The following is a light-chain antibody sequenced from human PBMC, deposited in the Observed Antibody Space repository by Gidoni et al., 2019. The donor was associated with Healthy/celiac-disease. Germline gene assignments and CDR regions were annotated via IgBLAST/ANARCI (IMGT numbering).Light chain of an antibody. CDR1: SSDVGSYNL. J-gene: IGLJ1*01. CDR3: CSYAGSRTFV. V-gene: IGLV2-23*01. CDR2: EGS. Sequence: QSALTQPASVSGSPGQSITISCTGTSSDVGSYNLVSWYQQHPGKPPKFMIYEGSKRPSGISNRFSGSKSGNTASLTISGLQAEDEADYYCCSYAGSRTFVFGTGTKVTVL.